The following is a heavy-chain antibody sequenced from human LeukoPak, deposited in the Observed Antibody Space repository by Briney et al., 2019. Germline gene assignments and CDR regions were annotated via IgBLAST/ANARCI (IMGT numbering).Heavy chain of an antibody. CDR1: GYTFTGYY. Sequence: GASVKVSFKSSGYTFTGYYMHWVRQAPGQGLEWMGWINPNSGGTNYAQKFHGRVTMTRDTSISTAYMERSRLRSDDTAVYYCARVPYYYYGMDVWGQGTTVTVSS. V-gene: IGHV1-2*02. J-gene: IGHJ6*02. CDR3: ARVPYYYYGMDV. CDR2: INPNSGGT.